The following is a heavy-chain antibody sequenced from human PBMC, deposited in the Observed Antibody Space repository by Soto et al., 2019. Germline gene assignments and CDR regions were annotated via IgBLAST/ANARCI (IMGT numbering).Heavy chain of an antibody. CDR3: ARPEGGYGSGYSWFDP. CDR2: IHHTGST. D-gene: IGHD5-12*01. J-gene: IGHJ5*02. CDR1: GRSISEINSY. Sequence: PSETLSLTCSVSGRSISEINSYWGWIRQTPGEGLEWIGTIHHTGSTYYNPSLKSRVIISLDTSKNQFSLKLSPVTAADTALYYCARPEGGYGSGYSWFDPWGQGTRVTVS. V-gene: IGHV4-39*01.